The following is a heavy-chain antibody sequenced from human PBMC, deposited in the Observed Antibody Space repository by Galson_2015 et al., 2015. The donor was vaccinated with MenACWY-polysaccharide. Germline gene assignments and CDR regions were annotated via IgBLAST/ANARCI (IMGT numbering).Heavy chain of an antibody. CDR3: AISRGFSSGWKYFDY. J-gene: IGHJ4*02. V-gene: IGHV3-23*01. Sequence: SLRLSCATSGFTFSSNAMSWVRQAPGKGLEWVSAISGTGDSIRYADSVKGRFTISRDASKNNLYLQMSSLRAEDTALYYCAISRGFSSGWKYFDYWGQGTLVTVSA. D-gene: IGHD6-19*01. CDR2: ISGTGDSI. CDR1: GFTFSSNA.